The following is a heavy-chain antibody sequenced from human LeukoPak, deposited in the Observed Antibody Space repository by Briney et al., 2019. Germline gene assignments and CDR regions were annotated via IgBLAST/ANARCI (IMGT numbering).Heavy chain of an antibody. D-gene: IGHD2-15*01. CDR1: GYTFTNFG. CDR3: ARVVIAGADPGLDY. CDR2: ISAYNGDT. Sequence: ASVKVSCKASGYTFTNFGLSWVRQAPGQGLEWMAWISAYNGDTHYAQKFQGRVTMTTDTSTSTAYMELRSLKSDDTAVYYCARVVIAGADPGLDYWGQGTLVTVSS. J-gene: IGHJ4*02. V-gene: IGHV1-18*01.